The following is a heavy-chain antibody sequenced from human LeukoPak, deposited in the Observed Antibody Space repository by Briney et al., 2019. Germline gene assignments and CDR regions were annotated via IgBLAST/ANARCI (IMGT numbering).Heavy chain of an antibody. J-gene: IGHJ4*02. CDR2: INPNSGGT. V-gene: IGHV1-2*02. Sequence: ASVKVSCKASGYTFTGYYMHWVRQAPGQGLEWMGWINPNSGGTNYAQKFQGRVTMTRDTSISTAYMELSRLRSGDTAVYYCAREGSCTNGVCYTVDYWGQGTLVTVSS. CDR1: GYTFTGYY. D-gene: IGHD2-8*01. CDR3: AREGSCTNGVCYTVDY.